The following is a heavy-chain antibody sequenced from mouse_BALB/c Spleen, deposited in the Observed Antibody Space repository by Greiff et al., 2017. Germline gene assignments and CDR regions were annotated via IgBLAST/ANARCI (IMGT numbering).Heavy chain of an antibody. J-gene: IGHJ3*01. Sequence: EVKLQESGPELVKPGASVKMSCKASGYTFTSYVMHWVKQKPGQGLEWIGYINPYNDGTKYNEKFKGKATLTSDKSSSTAYMELSSLTSEDSAVYYCARDYYGSSAWFAYWGQGTLVTVSA. CDR2: INPYNDGT. CDR1: GYTFTSYV. D-gene: IGHD1-1*01. CDR3: ARDYYGSSAWFAY. V-gene: IGHV1-14*01.